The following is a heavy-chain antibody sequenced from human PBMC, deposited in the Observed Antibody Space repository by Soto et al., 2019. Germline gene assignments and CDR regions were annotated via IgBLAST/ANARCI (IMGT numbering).Heavy chain of an antibody. Sequence: QVQLVESGGGVVQPGRSLRLSCGASGITFSNYGMHWVRQAPGKGLEWVAVIWYDGSRKNYADSVKGRFTISRDNSKKTLYLQMNSLRAEDTAVYYCVSQYYDVLLGWMHPDNWGQGTLVTVSS. CDR1: GITFSNYG. CDR3: VSQYYDVLLGWMHPDN. J-gene: IGHJ4*02. CDR2: IWYDGSRK. V-gene: IGHV3-33*01. D-gene: IGHD3-9*01.